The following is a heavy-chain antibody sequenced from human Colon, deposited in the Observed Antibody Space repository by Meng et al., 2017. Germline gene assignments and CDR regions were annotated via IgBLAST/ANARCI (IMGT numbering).Heavy chain of an antibody. Sequence: QGQLLEWGAGLVQPSETLSLTCAVYGGSFSGYYWSWIRQPPGKGLEWIGEINHSGSTNYNPSLKSRVTISVDTSKNQFSLKLSSVTAADTAVYYCARERLSSGWYGGRWFDPWGQGTLVTVSS. J-gene: IGHJ5*02. CDR1: GGSFSGYY. D-gene: IGHD6-19*01. CDR2: INHSGST. V-gene: IGHV4-34*01. CDR3: ARERLSSGWYGGRWFDP.